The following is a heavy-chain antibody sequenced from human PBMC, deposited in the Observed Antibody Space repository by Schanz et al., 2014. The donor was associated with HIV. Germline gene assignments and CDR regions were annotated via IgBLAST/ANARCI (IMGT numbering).Heavy chain of an antibody. J-gene: IGHJ4*02. Sequence: VQLVESGGGVVQPGRSLRLSCAASGFTFRSYAMTWVRQAPGKGLDWVSGITGSGVSTYYADSVNGRFTISRDNSKNTLYLQMTTLRIDDTAVYYCAKPEYDSRGNSQSHFDYWGQGTLVTVSS. CDR3: AKPEYDSRGNSQSHFDY. V-gene: IGHV3-23*04. D-gene: IGHD3-22*01. CDR2: ITGSGVST. CDR1: GFTFRSYA.